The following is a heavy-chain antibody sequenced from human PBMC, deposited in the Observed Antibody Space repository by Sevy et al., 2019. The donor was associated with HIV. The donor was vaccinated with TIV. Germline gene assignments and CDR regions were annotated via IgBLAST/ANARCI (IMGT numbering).Heavy chain of an antibody. Sequence: GGSLRLSCAASGFTFSSYAMSWVRQAPGKWLEWVSAISGSGGSTYYADSVKGRFTISRDNSKNTLYLQMNSLRAEDTAVYYCARDRIAAAGTLGYYYYGMDVWGQGTTVTVSS. CDR3: ARDRIAAAGTLGYYYYGMDV. D-gene: IGHD6-13*01. CDR1: GFTFSSYA. J-gene: IGHJ6*02. V-gene: IGHV3-23*01. CDR2: ISGSGGST.